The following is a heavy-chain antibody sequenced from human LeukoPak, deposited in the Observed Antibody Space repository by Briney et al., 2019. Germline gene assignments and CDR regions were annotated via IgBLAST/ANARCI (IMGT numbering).Heavy chain of an antibody. J-gene: IGHJ5*02. D-gene: IGHD3-9*01. CDR3: AKDGSPYYDILTGYLNWFDP. CDR1: GFTVSSNS. Sequence: GGSLRLSCTVSGFTVSSNSWSWVRQAPGKGLEWVAFIRYDGSNKYYADSVKGRFTISRDNSKNTLYLQMNSLRAEDTAVYYCAKDGSPYYDILTGYLNWFDPWGQGTLVTVSS. V-gene: IGHV3-30*02. CDR2: IRYDGSNK.